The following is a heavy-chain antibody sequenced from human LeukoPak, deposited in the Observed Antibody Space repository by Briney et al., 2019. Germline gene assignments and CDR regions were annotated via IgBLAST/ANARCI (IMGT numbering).Heavy chain of an antibody. CDR3: AKGGVAGTHYFDY. J-gene: IGHJ4*02. Sequence: GGSLRLSCAASGLTFSSYAMSWVRQAPGKGLEWVSAISGSGGTTFYADSMKGRFTISRDNSKNTLYLRMNSLRAEDTAVYYCAKGGVAGTHYFDYWGQGTLVTVSS. CDR2: ISGSGGTT. D-gene: IGHD6-19*01. CDR1: GLTFSSYA. V-gene: IGHV3-23*01.